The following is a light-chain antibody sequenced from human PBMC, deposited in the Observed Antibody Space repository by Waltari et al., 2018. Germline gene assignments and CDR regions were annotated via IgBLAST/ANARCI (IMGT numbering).Light chain of an antibody. CDR2: DAS. Sequence: EIVVTQSPATLSPSPGERATLSCRASESVSTNVAWYQQKPGQPPRLLIYDASTRATGIPARFSGSGSGTEFTLSISSLQSEDFAVYYCHQYKNWPPWTFGQGTKVEIK. V-gene: IGKV3-15*01. CDR1: ESVSTN. CDR3: HQYKNWPPWT. J-gene: IGKJ1*01.